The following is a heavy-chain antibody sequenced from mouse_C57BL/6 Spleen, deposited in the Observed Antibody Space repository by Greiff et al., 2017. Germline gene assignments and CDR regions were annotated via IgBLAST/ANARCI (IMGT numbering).Heavy chain of an antibody. V-gene: IGHV5-16*01. CDR2: INYDGSST. Sequence: EVKVVESEGGLVQPGSSMKLSCTASGFTFSDSYMAWVRQVPEKGLEWVANINYDGSSTYYLDSLKSRFIISRDNAKNILYLQMSSLKSEDTATYYCAREIDYYGSSSMDYWGQGTSVTVSS. D-gene: IGHD1-1*01. J-gene: IGHJ4*01. CDR3: AREIDYYGSSSMDY. CDR1: GFTFSDSY.